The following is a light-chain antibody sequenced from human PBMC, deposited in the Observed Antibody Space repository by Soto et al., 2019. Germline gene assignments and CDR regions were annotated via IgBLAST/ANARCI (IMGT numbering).Light chain of an antibody. CDR3: AAWDDSLNAVI. CDR2: DSH. J-gene: IGLJ2*01. Sequence: QLVLTQPPSASGTPGQRVIISCSGSSSNIGSNSVNWYQQLPGTAPKLLIFDSHRRPSGVPDRFSGSKSGASVSLAISGLQSEDEADYYCAAWDDSLNAVIFGGGTKLTVL. V-gene: IGLV1-44*01. CDR1: SSNIGSNS.